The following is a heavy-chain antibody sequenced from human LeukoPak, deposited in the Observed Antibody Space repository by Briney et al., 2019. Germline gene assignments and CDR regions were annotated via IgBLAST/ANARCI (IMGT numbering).Heavy chain of an antibody. D-gene: IGHD5-18*01. J-gene: IGHJ4*02. CDR1: GGSFSGYY. CDR3: ARFSAGYSYALDY. CDR2: INHSGST. V-gene: IGHV4-34*01. Sequence: PSETLSLTCAVYGGSFSGYYWSWIRQPPGKGLEWIGEINHSGSTNYNPSLKSRVTISVDTSKNQFSLRLTSVTAADTAVYYCARFSAGYSYALDYWGQGNLVTVSS.